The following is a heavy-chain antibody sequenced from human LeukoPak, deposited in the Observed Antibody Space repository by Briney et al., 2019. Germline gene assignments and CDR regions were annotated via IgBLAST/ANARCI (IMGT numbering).Heavy chain of an antibody. Sequence: GGSLRLACAASGXTFSSYVVSWVRQSPGKGLEWVSTVGSSGSATFHADSVKGRFAISRDNSKDTLYLQMDSLSAEDTAIYYCATIERFGDWGQGTLVTVSS. CDR1: GXTFSSYV. V-gene: IGHV3-23*01. CDR2: VGSSGSAT. J-gene: IGHJ4*02. CDR3: ATIERFGD. D-gene: IGHD3-16*01.